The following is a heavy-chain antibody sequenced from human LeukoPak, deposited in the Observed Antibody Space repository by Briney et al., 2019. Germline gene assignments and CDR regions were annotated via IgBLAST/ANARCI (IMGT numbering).Heavy chain of an antibody. Sequence: ASVKVSCKVSGYTLIELSMHWVRQAPGKGLEWMGGFDPEDGETIYAQKFQGRVTMTEDTSTDTAYMELSSLRSEDTAVYYCATGSYYDSSGYLTNWFDPWGQGTLVTVSS. CDR1: GYTLIELS. CDR3: ATGSYYDSSGYLTNWFDP. D-gene: IGHD3-22*01. J-gene: IGHJ5*02. V-gene: IGHV1-24*01. CDR2: FDPEDGET.